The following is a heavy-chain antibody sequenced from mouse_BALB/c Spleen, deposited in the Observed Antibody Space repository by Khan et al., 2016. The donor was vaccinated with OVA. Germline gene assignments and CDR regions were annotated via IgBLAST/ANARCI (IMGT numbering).Heavy chain of an antibody. Sequence: EVQLQQSGAELVKPGASVKLSCTASGFNIKDTYIHWVKERPEEGPEWIGRIDPANGDTKYAPKFQGKAPITAVTSSNTAYLQLSSLTSEDTAVYYRATLYGSPFTYWGQGTLVTVSA. CDR3: ATLYGSPFTY. D-gene: IGHD2-1*01. V-gene: IGHV14-3*02. CDR2: IDPANGDT. J-gene: IGHJ3*01. CDR1: GFNIKDTY.